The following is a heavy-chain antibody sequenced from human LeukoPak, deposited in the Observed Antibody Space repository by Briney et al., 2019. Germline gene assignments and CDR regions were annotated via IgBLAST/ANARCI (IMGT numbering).Heavy chain of an antibody. V-gene: IGHV4-31*03. J-gene: IGHJ4*02. D-gene: IGHD3-22*01. Sequence: PSQTLSLTCTVSGGSISSGGYYWSWIRQHPGKGLEWIGYIYYSGSTYYNPSLKSRVTISVDTSKNQFSLKLSSVTAADTAVYYCARDMDTSGYTFDYWGQGTLVTVSS. CDR2: IYYSGST. CDR1: GGSISSGGYY. CDR3: ARDMDTSGYTFDY.